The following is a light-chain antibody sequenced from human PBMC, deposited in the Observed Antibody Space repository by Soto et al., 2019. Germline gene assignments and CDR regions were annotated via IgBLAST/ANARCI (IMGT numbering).Light chain of an antibody. CDR2: GAS. Sequence: EIVMTQSPATLPVAPGERATLSCRASQSVNFNLAWYQQKPGQAPRLLIYGASTRATGFPARFSGFGSRTEFTLTINSLQSEDFAVYYCQQYNNWPRTFGQGTKVDIK. CDR1: QSVNFN. CDR3: QQYNNWPRT. V-gene: IGKV3-15*01. J-gene: IGKJ1*01.